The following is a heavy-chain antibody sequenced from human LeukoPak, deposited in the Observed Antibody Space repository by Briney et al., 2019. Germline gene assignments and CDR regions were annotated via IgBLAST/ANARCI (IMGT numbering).Heavy chain of an antibody. Sequence: PSETLSLTCAVYSGSFSGYYWSWIRQPPGKGLEWIGEINHSGSTNYNPSLKSRVTISVDTSKNQFSLKLSSVTAADTAVYYCARQRRSMVRGVIPNDYYYYMDVWGKGTTVTISS. CDR1: SGSFSGYY. J-gene: IGHJ6*03. V-gene: IGHV4-34*01. CDR3: ARQRRSMVRGVIPNDYYYYMDV. CDR2: INHSGST. D-gene: IGHD3-10*01.